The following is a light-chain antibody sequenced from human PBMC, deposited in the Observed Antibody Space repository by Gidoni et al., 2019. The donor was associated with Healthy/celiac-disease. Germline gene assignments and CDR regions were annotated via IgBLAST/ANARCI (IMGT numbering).Light chain of an antibody. V-gene: IGKV1-6*01. J-gene: IGKJ1*01. CDR1: QGITND. CDR3: LQDYNYPWT. CDR2: AAS. Sequence: AIQMTQSPSSLSASVGDRVTITCRASQGITNDLGWYQQKPGKAPKLLIYAASSLQSGVSSRFSGSGSGTEFTLTISSLQPEEFATYYCLQDYNYPWTFGQGTKVEIK.